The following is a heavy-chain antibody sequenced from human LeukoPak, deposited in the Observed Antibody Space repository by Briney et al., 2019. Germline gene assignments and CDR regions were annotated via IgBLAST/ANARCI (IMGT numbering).Heavy chain of an antibody. CDR3: ARPWQQLSQADAFDI. V-gene: IGHV1-69*13. J-gene: IGHJ3*02. CDR1: GGTFSSYA. D-gene: IGHD6-13*01. CDR2: IIPIFGTA. Sequence: GASVKVSCKASGGTFSSYAISWVRQAPGQGLGWMGGIIPIFGTANYAQKFQGRVTITADESTSTAYMELSSLRSEDTAVYYCARPWQQLSQADAFDIWGQGTMVTVSS.